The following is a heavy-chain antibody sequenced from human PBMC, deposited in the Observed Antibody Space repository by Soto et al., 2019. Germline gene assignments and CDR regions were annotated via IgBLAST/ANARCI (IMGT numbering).Heavy chain of an antibody. J-gene: IGHJ4*02. CDR1: GGSFSGYY. CDR2: INHSGST. V-gene: IGHV4-34*01. Sequence: PSETLSLTCAVYGGSFSGYYWSWIRQPPGKGLEWIGEINHSGSTNYNPSLKSRVTISVDTSKNQFSLKLSSVTAADTAVYYCARRINRGYSFFDYWGQGTLVPVSS. D-gene: IGHD1-1*01. CDR3: ARRINRGYSFFDY.